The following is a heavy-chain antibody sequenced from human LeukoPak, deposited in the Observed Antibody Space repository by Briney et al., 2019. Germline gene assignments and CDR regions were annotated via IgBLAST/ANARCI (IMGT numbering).Heavy chain of an antibody. CDR2: IKQDGSEK. CDR1: GITFTSYW. CDR3: ARRTLNSVVAATPFDY. V-gene: IGHV3-7*01. D-gene: IGHD2-15*01. J-gene: IGHJ4*02. Sequence: GGSLRLSCAASGITFTSYWMSWVRQAPGKGLQWVANIKQDGSEKYYVDSVKGRFTISRDNAKNSLYLQMNSLRAEDTAVYYCARRTLNSVVAATPFDYWGQGTLVTVSS.